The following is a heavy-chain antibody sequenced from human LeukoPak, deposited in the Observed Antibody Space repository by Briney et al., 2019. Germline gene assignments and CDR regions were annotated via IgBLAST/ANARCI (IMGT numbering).Heavy chain of an antibody. CDR1: GYTFTGYY. CDR2: INPNSGGT. V-gene: IGHV1-2*02. CDR3: ARDRPQLLWFGESHDAFDI. J-gene: IGHJ3*02. Sequence: GASVKVSCKASGYTFTGYYMHWVRQAPGQGLEWMGWINPNSGGTNYAQKFQGRVTMTRDTSISTAYMELSRPRSDDTAVYYCARDRPQLLWFGESHDAFDIWGQGTMVTVSS. D-gene: IGHD3-10*01.